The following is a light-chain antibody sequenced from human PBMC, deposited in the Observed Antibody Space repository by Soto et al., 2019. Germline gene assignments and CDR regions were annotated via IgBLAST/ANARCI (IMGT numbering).Light chain of an antibody. CDR1: SSDVGGYNY. CDR2: KVS. J-gene: IGLJ2*01. CDR3: SSYTSSSTDVV. Sequence: QSVLTQPASVSGSPGQSITISCTGTSSDVGGYNYVSWYQQHPGKAPKLMIYKVSNRPSGVSNRFSGSKSGNTASLTISGLQAEDEADYYCSSYTSSSTDVVFGGGTKLTVL. V-gene: IGLV2-14*01.